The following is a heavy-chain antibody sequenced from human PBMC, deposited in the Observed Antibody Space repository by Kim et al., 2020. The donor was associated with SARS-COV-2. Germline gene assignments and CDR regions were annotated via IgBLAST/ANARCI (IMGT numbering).Heavy chain of an antibody. CDR2: IYYSGST. CDR1: GGSISSYY. CDR3: ANWGTDGSGFDY. V-gene: IGHV4-59*13. J-gene: IGHJ4*02. D-gene: IGHD3-10*01. Sequence: SETLSLTCTVSGGSISSYYWSWIRQPPGKGLEWIGYIYYSGSTKYNPSLKSRVTISVDTSKNQFSLKLSSVTAADTAVYYCANWGTDGSGFDYWGQGTLGTVSS.